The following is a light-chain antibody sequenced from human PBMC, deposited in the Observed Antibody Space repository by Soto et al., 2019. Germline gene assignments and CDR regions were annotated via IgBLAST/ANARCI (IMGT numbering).Light chain of an antibody. CDR2: GAS. V-gene: IGKV3-15*01. CDR1: RNINRK. J-gene: IGKJ4*01. Sequence: EIVMTQSPATLSVSPGERATLSCRASRNINRKLAWYQQKPGQAHRLLISGASNRATGIPARFSGSGSGTEFTLTISSLQSEDFAVYYCQQYYDYPPLIFGGGTKVEIK. CDR3: QQYYDYPPLI.